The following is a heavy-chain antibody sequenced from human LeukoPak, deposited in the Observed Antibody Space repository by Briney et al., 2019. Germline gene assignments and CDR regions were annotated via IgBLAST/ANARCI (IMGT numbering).Heavy chain of an antibody. CDR2: ISSSSSYT. Sequence: PGGSLRLSGAVPGFTFTDYYLSWIRQAPGKGLEWVSYISSSSSYTNYADSVKGRFTISRDNAKNSLYLQMNSLRAEDRAVDYCARARGSATASIAAAGPQHPYYYGMVVWRQGPTVTVSS. D-gene: IGHD6-13*01. CDR1: GFTFTDYY. V-gene: IGHV3-11*06. CDR3: ARARGSATASIAAAGPQHPYYYGMVV. J-gene: IGHJ6*01.